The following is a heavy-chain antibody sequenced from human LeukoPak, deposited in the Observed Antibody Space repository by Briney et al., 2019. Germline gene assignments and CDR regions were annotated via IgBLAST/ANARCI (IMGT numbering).Heavy chain of an antibody. CDR1: GGSISSSSYY. CDR2: IYYSGST. V-gene: IGHV4-39*07. D-gene: IGHD2-21*02. J-gene: IGHJ6*03. CDR3: AAAYCGGDCYSHYYYYMDV. Sequence: SETLPLTCTVSGGSISSSSYYWGWIRQPPGKGLEWIGSIYYSGSTYYNPSLKSRVTISVDTSKNQFSLKLSSVTAADTAVYYCAAAYCGGDCYSHYYYYMDVWGKGTTVTVSS.